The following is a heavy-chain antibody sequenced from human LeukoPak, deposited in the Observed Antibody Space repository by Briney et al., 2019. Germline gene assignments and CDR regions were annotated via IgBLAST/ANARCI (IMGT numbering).Heavy chain of an antibody. CDR2: IYGGDAA. Sequence: GGSLRLACAASGINVSRNYMTWIRQAPGKGREWVSLIYGGDAAYYAESVRGRFMISRDNLKNTLFLQMNSLRVEDTAVYYCVTSTGQQFIPYDYWGQGTHVIVSS. CDR1: GINVSRNY. V-gene: IGHV3-66*02. J-gene: IGHJ4*02. CDR3: VTSTGQQFIPYDY. D-gene: IGHD6-13*01.